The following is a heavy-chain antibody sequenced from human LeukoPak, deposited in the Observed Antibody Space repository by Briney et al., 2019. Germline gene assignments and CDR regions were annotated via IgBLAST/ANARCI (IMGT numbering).Heavy chain of an antibody. D-gene: IGHD2-2*01. CDR2: ISYDGSNK. CDR1: GFTFSSYA. V-gene: IGHV3-30-3*01. CDR3: ARAYCSSTSCYRPLPDYYYYGMDV. Sequence: QPGGSLRLSCAASGFTFSSYAMHWVRQAPGKGLEWVAVISYDGSNKYYADSVKGRFTISRDNSKNTLYLQMNSLRAEDTAVYYCARAYCSSTSCYRPLPDYYYYGMDVWGQGTTVTVSS. J-gene: IGHJ6*02.